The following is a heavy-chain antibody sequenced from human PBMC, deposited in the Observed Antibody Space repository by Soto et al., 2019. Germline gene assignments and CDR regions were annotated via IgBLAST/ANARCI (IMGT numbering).Heavy chain of an antibody. V-gene: IGHV3-23*01. CDR2: ISGSGGST. D-gene: IGHD6-13*01. Sequence: GSLRLSCAASRFTFSSYAITWVLPTPGKGLEWVSAISGSGGSTYYADSVKGRFTISRDNSKNTLYLQMNSLRAEDTAVYYCAKFELVLYVSYFEYWGQGTLVTVSS. CDR1: RFTFSSYA. CDR3: AKFELVLYVSYFEY. J-gene: IGHJ4*02.